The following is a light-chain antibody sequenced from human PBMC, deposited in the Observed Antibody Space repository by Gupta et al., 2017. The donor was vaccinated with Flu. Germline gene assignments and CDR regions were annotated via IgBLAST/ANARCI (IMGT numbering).Light chain of an antibody. CDR2: GAS. V-gene: IGKV3-20*01. J-gene: IGKJ1*01. Sequence: EFVLTQSPGTLSLSPGDEATLSCRASQTVPNDRVAWYQQIPGQSPRLLIYGASSRATGVPDRISGGGSATDFTLSINRLEPADSAVYYCQQYATSPRTFGQGTKV. CDR1: QTVPNDR. CDR3: QQYATSPRT.